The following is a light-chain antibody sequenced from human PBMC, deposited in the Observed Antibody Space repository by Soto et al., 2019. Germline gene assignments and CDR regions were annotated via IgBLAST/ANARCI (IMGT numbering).Light chain of an antibody. CDR2: GAS. J-gene: IGKJ1*01. V-gene: IGKV3-15*01. CDR1: QSFNTN. Sequence: EIVMTQSPGTLSVSPGERATLSCRASQSFNTNLAWYQQKPGQPPRLLIYGASTRATGIPARFSASGSGSGSGADFTLTITSLQSEDFAVYYCQQYSNWPWTFGQGTKVEIK. CDR3: QQYSNWPWT.